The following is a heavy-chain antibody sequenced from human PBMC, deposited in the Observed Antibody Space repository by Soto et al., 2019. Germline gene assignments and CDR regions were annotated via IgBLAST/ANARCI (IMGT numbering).Heavy chain of an antibody. J-gene: IGHJ6*03. V-gene: IGHV3-48*01. Sequence: ESGGGLVQPGGSLRLSCAASGFPFSTHSLNWVRQAPGKGLEWVSYISSSSSNIYYADSVKGRFTISRDNAKNSVYLQMNSLRGEDTAVYYCAIDAGTTSPYYYMDVWGKGTTVTVS. CDR1: GFPFSTHS. CDR3: AIDAGTTSPYYYMDV. CDR2: ISSSSSNI. D-gene: IGHD1-1*01.